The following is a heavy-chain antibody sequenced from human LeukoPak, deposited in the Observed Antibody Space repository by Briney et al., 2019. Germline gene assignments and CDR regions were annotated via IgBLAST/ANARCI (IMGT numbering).Heavy chain of an antibody. CDR1: GGSFSGYY. CDR2: INHSGST. V-gene: IGHV4-34*01. CDR3: ARLGYYMDV. Sequence: PSETLSLTCAVYGGSFSGYYWSWIRQPPGKGLEWIGEINHSGSTNHNPPLKSRVTISVDTSKNQFSLKLSSVTAADTAVYYCARLGYYMDVWGKGTTVTISS. J-gene: IGHJ6*03.